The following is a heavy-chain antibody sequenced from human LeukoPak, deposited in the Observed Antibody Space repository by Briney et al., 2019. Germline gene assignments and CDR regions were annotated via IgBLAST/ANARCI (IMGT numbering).Heavy chain of an antibody. Sequence: GASVKVSCKASGYTFTTYYIHWVRQAPGQGLEWMGIINPSDGSTSYAQKLQGRVTMTTDTSTSTAYMELSRLRSDDTAVYYCARGSYYGSGSYNWFDPWGQGTLVTVSS. D-gene: IGHD3-10*01. V-gene: IGHV1-46*01. CDR2: INPSDGST. CDR1: GYTFTTYY. J-gene: IGHJ5*02. CDR3: ARGSYYGSGSYNWFDP.